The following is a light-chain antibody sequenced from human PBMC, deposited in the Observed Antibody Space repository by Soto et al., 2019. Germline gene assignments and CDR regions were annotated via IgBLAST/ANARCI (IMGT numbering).Light chain of an antibody. J-gene: IGKJ2*01. Sequence: EIVMTQSPATLSVSPGERATLSCRASQSVNINLAWYQQKPGQAPRLLIYDVSNRAAGIPARFSGSGSGTEFTLTISSLQSEDFAVYYCQQYYNWPPYTFGQGTKVDIK. CDR1: QSVNIN. CDR3: QQYYNWPPYT. CDR2: DVS. V-gene: IGKV3D-15*01.